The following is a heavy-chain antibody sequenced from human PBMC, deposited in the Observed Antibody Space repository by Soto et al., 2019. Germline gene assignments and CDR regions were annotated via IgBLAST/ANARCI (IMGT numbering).Heavy chain of an antibody. CDR3: ARDLWGYCGADCYPLDV. CDR2: MYNTGST. Sequence: SETLSLTCTVSGGSISSYYWRWIRQPPGKGLEWIGYMYNTGSTIYNPSLKRRVTISVDTSKNQFSLKLNSVTAADTAVYYCARDLWGYCGADCYPLDVWGQGTMVT. CDR1: GGSISSYY. D-gene: IGHD2-21*02. J-gene: IGHJ6*02. V-gene: IGHV4-59*01.